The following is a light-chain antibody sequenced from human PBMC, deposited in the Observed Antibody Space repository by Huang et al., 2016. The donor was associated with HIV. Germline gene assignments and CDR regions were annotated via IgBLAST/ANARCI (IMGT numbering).Light chain of an antibody. CDR1: QSVLYSSNNKNY. CDR2: WAS. J-gene: IGKJ3*01. CDR3: QQYYSTPPVT. V-gene: IGKV4-1*01. Sequence: DIVMTQSPDSLAVSLGERATINCKSSQSVLYSSNNKNYLAWYQQKPGQPPKLLIYWASTRESGVPDRFSVSGSGTYFTLTISSLQAEDVAVYYCQQYYSTPPVTFGPGTKVDIK.